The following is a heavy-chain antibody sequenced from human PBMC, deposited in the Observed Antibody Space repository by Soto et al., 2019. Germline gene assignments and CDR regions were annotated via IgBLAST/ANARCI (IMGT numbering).Heavy chain of an antibody. Sequence: PSETLSLTCTVSGGSISSYYWSWIRQPAGKGLEWIGRIQSSGSTNYNPSLKSRVTMSVDTSKNQFSLKLSSVTAEDTAIYYCAKDAGITMIVVDAEYFQHWGQGTLVTVSS. D-gene: IGHD3-22*01. V-gene: IGHV4-4*07. CDR2: IQSSGST. CDR1: GGSISSYY. CDR3: AKDAGITMIVVDAEYFQH. J-gene: IGHJ1*01.